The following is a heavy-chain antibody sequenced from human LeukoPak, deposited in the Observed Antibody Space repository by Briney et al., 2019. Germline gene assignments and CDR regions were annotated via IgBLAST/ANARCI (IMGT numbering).Heavy chain of an antibody. D-gene: IGHD1-26*01. J-gene: IGHJ4*02. CDR2: IYYSGST. CDR3: ARLIGSYGSGYYFDY. CDR1: GGSISSSSYY. Sequence: SETLSLTCTVSGGSISSSSYYWGWIRQPPGKGLEWIGSIYYSGSTYYNPSLKSRVTISVDTSKNQFSLKLSSVTAADTAAYYCARLIGSYGSGYYFDYWGQGTLVTVSS. V-gene: IGHV4-39*01.